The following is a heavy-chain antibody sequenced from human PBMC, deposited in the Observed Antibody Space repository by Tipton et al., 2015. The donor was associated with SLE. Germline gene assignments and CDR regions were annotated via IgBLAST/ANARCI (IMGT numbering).Heavy chain of an antibody. Sequence: QLVQSGGGLVQPGGSLRLSCAVSGSTFSMYWMSWVRQTPGKGLEWVANIDQDGSEIHYVDSVKGRFTISRDNAKNSLNLQMDSLRVEDTAVYYCATQITIYYGMDVWGQGTTVTVSS. D-gene: IGHD3-3*01. V-gene: IGHV3-7*01. J-gene: IGHJ6*02. CDR3: ATQITIYYGMDV. CDR1: GSTFSMYW. CDR2: IDQDGSEI.